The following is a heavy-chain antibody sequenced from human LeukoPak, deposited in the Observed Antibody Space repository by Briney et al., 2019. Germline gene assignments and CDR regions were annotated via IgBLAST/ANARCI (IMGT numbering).Heavy chain of an antibody. J-gene: IGHJ3*02. D-gene: IGHD3-22*01. CDR1: GFTFDDYA. CDR3: ARDHYYDSSGYTPAGDAFDI. CDR2: ISWNSGSI. Sequence: GGSLRLSCAASGFTFDDYAMHWVRQAPGKGLEWVSGISWNSGSIGYADSVKGRFTISRDNAKNSLYLQMNSLRAEDTAVYYCARDHYYDSSGYTPAGDAFDIWGQGTMVTVSS. V-gene: IGHV3-9*01.